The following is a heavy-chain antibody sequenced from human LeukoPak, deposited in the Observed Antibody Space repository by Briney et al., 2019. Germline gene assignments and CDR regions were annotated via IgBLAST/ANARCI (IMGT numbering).Heavy chain of an antibody. Sequence: AGGSLRLSCVASGFTFSSYWMHWVRQAPGKGLVWVSRINSDGSSTSYADSVKGRFTISRDNAKNTLYLQMNSLRAEDTAVYYCARVPAKNNPMIVVVTFDYWGQGTLVTVSS. V-gene: IGHV3-74*01. CDR1: GFTFSSYW. J-gene: IGHJ4*02. CDR3: ARVPAKNNPMIVVVTFDY. D-gene: IGHD3-22*01. CDR2: INSDGSST.